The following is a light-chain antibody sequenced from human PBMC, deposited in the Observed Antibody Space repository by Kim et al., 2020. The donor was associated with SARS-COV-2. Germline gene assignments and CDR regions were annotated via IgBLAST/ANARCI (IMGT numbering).Light chain of an antibody. J-gene: IGLJ3*02. V-gene: IGLV2-14*03. CDR3: TSYTSTSTL. CDR2: DVN. CDR1: SSDIGGYKY. Sequence: PGQSITISCTGTSSDIGGYKYVSWYQQHPGKAPRLIIYDVNKRPSGISNRFSGSKSGSTASLTISGLQAEDEADYFCTSYTSTSTLFGGGTQLTVL.